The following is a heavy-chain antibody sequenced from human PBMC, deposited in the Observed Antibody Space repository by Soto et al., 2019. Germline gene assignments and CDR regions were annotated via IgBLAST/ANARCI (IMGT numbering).Heavy chain of an antibody. D-gene: IGHD2-15*01. V-gene: IGHV3-49*04. J-gene: IGHJ6*02. CDR2: IRSKAYGGTT. Sequence: PGGSLRLSCTASGFTFGDYAMSWVRQAPGKGLEWVGLIRSKAYGGTTEYAASVKGRFTISRDDSKSIAYLQMNSLKTEDTAVYYCTRAPVEPGVALGDYYYGMDVWGQGTTVTVSS. CDR1: GFTFGDYA. CDR3: TRAPVEPGVALGDYYYGMDV.